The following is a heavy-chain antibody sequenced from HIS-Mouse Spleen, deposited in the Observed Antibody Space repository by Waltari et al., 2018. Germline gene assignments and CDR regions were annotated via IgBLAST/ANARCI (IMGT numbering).Heavy chain of an antibody. J-gene: IGHJ4*02. D-gene: IGHD3-9*01. CDR2: INHSGST. CDR3: ARGLTGPYYDILTGYYLDY. CDR1: GGFFSGYD. V-gene: IGHV4-34*01. Sequence: QVQLQPWGAGLLKPSETLSLNCAAHGGFFSGYDWSLIRQPPGKGLEWIGEINHSGSTNYNPSLKSRVTISVDTSKNQFSLKLSSVTAADTAVYYCARGLTGPYYDILTGYYLDYWGQGTLVTVSS.